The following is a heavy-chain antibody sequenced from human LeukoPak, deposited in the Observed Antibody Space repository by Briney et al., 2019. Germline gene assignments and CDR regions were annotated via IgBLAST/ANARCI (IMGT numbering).Heavy chain of an antibody. CDR1: GGSISSYY. J-gene: IGHJ3*02. V-gene: IGHV4-59*01. Sequence: SETLSLTCTVSGGSISSYYWSWIRQPPGKGLEWIGYIYYSGSTNYNPSLKSRVTISVDTSKNQFSLKLSSVTAADTAVYYCASLEGSSWYNGDAFDIWGQGTMVTVSS. CDR3: ASLEGSSWYNGDAFDI. CDR2: IYYSGST. D-gene: IGHD6-13*01.